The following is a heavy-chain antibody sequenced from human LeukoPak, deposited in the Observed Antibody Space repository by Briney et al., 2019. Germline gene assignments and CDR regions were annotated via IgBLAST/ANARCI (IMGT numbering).Heavy chain of an antibody. D-gene: IGHD2-21*01. CDR1: GYTFTGYY. Sequence: SVKVSCKASGYTFTGYYMHWVRQAPGQGLEWMGSIIPFLGTTNYAQKFQGRVTITADEPTRTAYMELTYVRSDDTAVYYCTIIPNVILFTHYFEYWGQGTLVTVSS. CDR2: IIPFLGTT. J-gene: IGHJ4*02. CDR3: TIIPNVILFTHYFEY. V-gene: IGHV1-69*11.